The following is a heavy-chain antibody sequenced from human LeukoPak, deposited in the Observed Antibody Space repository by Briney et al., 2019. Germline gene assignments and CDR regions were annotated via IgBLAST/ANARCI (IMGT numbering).Heavy chain of an antibody. CDR2: IYYSGST. CDR1: GGSISSYY. Sequence: SETLSLTCTVSGGSISSYYWSWIRQPPGKGLEWVGYIYYSGSTNYNPSLKSRVTISVDTSKNQFSLKLSSVTAADTAVYYCARQGNYDILTGYQGGNWFDPWGQGTLVTVSS. CDR3: ARQGNYDILTGYQGGNWFDP. D-gene: IGHD3-9*01. V-gene: IGHV4-59*08. J-gene: IGHJ5*02.